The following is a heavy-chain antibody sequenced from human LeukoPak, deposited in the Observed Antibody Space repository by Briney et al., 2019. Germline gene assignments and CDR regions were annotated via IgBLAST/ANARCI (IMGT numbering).Heavy chain of an antibody. CDR2: TYYRSKWYN. V-gene: IGHV6-1*01. J-gene: IGHJ4*02. CDR1: GDSVSSNSAA. CDR3: ARSSSGWYGTARSVGGIYYFDY. D-gene: IGHD6-19*01. Sequence: SQTLSLTCAISGDSVSSNSAAWNWIRQSPSRGLEWLGRTYYRSKWYNDYAVSVKSRITINPDTSKNQFSLQLNSVTPEDTAVYYCARSSSGWYGTARSVGGIYYFDYWGQGTLVTVSS.